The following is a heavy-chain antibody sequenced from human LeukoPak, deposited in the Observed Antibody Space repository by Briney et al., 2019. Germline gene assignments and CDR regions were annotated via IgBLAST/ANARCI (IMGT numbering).Heavy chain of an antibody. Sequence: GRSLRLSCAASGFIFHDSVMHWVRQAPGKGLEWVSGVSKKSDYMAYADSVKGRFTISRDNAKNSLYLQMNSLRAEDMALYYCAKDLDYGGNSGLDYWGQGTLVTVSS. CDR2: VSKKSDYM. CDR1: GFIFHDSV. V-gene: IGHV3-9*03. D-gene: IGHD4-23*01. J-gene: IGHJ4*02. CDR3: AKDLDYGGNSGLDY.